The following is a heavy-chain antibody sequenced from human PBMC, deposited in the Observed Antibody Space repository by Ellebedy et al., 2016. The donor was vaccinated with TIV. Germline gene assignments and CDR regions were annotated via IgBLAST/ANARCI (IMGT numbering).Heavy chain of an antibody. V-gene: IGHV1-69*13. Sequence: SVKVSXXVSGYTLTELSMHWVRQAPGQGLEWMGGIIPIFGTANYAQKFQGRVTITADESTSTAYMELSSLRSEDTAVYYCARDGSSGWHRGYFDYWGQGTLVTVSS. D-gene: IGHD6-19*01. CDR3: ARDGSSGWHRGYFDY. CDR1: GYTLTELS. J-gene: IGHJ4*02. CDR2: IIPIFGTA.